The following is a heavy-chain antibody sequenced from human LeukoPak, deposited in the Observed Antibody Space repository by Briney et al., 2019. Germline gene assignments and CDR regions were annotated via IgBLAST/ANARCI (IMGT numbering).Heavy chain of an antibody. D-gene: IGHD3-22*01. V-gene: IGHV3-7*01. CDR2: INQDGSGK. CDR3: ARDPTQDYYDSSGYYYPEYFQH. Sequence: GGSLRLSCAASGFTFSSYRMSWVRQAPGKGLEWVATINQDGSGKYYVDSVKGRFTISRDNAKNSLCLQMNSLRAEDTAVYYCARDPTQDYYDSSGYYYPEYFQHWGQGTLVTVSS. J-gene: IGHJ1*01. CDR1: GFTFSSYR.